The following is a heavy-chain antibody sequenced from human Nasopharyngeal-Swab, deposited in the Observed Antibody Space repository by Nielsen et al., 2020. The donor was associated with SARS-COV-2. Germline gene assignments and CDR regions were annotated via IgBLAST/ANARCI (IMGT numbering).Heavy chain of an antibody. V-gene: IGHV3-30*18. Sequence: GGSLRLSCAASGFTFSSHGMHWVRQAPGKGLEWVAVISYDGSNKYYADSVKGRFTISRDNSKNTLYLQMNSLRAEDTAVYYCAKATGYSSSWELNYFDYWGQGTLVTVSS. CDR2: ISYDGSNK. CDR1: GFTFSSHG. J-gene: IGHJ4*02. D-gene: IGHD6-13*01. CDR3: AKATGYSSSWELNYFDY.